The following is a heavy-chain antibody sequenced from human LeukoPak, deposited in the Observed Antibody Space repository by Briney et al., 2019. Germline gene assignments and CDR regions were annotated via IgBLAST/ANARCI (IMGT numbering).Heavy chain of an antibody. D-gene: IGHD3-10*02. Sequence: PGGSLRLSCTGSGFTFRTYAFSWVRQAPGKGLEWVSATGSNGVTYYADSVKGRFTISRDNSKNTLFLQLHNLRVEDTALYYCARDLHYYVAMDVWGQGTTVTASS. J-gene: IGHJ6*02. V-gene: IGHV3-23*01. CDR1: GFTFRTYA. CDR2: TGSNGVT. CDR3: ARDLHYYVAMDV.